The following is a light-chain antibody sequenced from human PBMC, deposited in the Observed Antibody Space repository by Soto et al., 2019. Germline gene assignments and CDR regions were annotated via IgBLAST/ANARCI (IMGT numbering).Light chain of an antibody. CDR3: MKGTQGRT. V-gene: IGKV2-30*02. CDR2: RVS. J-gene: IGKJ1*01. CDR1: QSLVHSDGNTY. Sequence: DIVMTQSPLSLPVTLGQPASISCRSSQSLVHSDGNTYLNWFQQRPGQSPRRLIYRVSNRDSGVPDRLSGSGSGTDFTLKISRVEAEDVGVYYCMKGTQGRTFGPGTKVDIK.